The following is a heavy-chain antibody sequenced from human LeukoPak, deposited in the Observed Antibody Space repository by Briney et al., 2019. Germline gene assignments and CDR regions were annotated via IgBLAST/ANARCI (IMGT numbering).Heavy chain of an antibody. Sequence: PSETLSLTCTVSGASISSSDSYWSWIRQPRGKGLEWIGSIYRRGSTSYNPSLKSRVTVSEDMSKNHFSLRLSSVTAADTAVYYCARHVQDLGIKVWGQGTTVTVSS. CDR1: GASISSSDSY. V-gene: IGHV4-39*01. CDR3: ARHVQDLGIKV. CDR2: IYRRGST. J-gene: IGHJ6*02.